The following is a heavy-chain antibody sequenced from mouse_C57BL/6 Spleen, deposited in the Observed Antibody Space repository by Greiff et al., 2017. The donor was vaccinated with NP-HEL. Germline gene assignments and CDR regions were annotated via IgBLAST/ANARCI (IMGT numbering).Heavy chain of an antibody. J-gene: IGHJ3*01. Sequence: QVQLQQPGAELVMPGASVKLSCKASGYTFTSYWMHWVKQRPGQGLEWIGEIDPSDSYTNYNQKFKGKSTLTVDKSSSTAYMQLSSLTSEDSAVYYCARRGDYEAWFAYWGQGTLFTVSA. D-gene: IGHD2-4*01. CDR1: GYTFTSYW. CDR3: ARRGDYEAWFAY. CDR2: IDPSDSYT. V-gene: IGHV1-69*01.